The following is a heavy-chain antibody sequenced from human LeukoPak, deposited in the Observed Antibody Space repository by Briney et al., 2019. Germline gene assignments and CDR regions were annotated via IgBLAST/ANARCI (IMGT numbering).Heavy chain of an antibody. V-gene: IGHV3-21*01. CDR2: ISSSSSYI. D-gene: IGHD5-24*01. CDR3: ARGPVEMATITGLGAFDI. J-gene: IGHJ3*02. Sequence: GGSLRLSCAASGFTFSSYSMNWVRQAPGKGLEWVSSISSSSSYIYYADSVKGRFTISRDNAKNSLYLQMNSLRAEDTAVYYCARGPVEMATITGLGAFDIWGQGTMVTVSS. CDR1: GFTFSSYS.